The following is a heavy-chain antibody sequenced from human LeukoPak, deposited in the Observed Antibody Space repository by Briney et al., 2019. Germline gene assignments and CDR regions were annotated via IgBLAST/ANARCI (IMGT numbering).Heavy chain of an antibody. Sequence: RSGGSLRLSCAASGFTFSSYSMNWVRQAPGKRLEWVSSISSSSSYIYYADSVKGRFTISGDNAKNSLYLQMNSLRAEDTAVYYCARAEGTLDYWGQGTLVTVSS. CDR3: ARAEGTLDY. CDR1: GFTFSSYS. J-gene: IGHJ4*02. V-gene: IGHV3-21*01. CDR2: ISSSSSYI. D-gene: IGHD3-10*01.